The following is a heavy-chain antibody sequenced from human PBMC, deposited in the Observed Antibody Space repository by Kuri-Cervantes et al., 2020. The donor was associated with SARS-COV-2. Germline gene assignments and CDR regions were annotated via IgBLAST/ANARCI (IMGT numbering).Heavy chain of an antibody. CDR3: ASDGVSRSLSLDF. V-gene: IGHV1-69*10. CDR2: IMPALGIP. J-gene: IGHJ4*02. CDR1: GYIFTSYY. Sequence: SVKVSCKSSGYIFTSYYMNWVRQAPGQGLEWMGGIMPALGIPNYAQKFRGRVTITAETSTTTAYLDLTGLKSEDTALYYCASDGVSRSLSLDFWGQGTLVTVSS. D-gene: IGHD5/OR15-5a*01.